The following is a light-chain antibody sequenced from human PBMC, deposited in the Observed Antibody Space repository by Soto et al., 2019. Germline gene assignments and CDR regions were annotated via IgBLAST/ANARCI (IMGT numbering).Light chain of an antibody. V-gene: IGKV3-20*01. J-gene: IGKJ5*01. Sequence: EIVLTQSPGTLSLSPGERATLSCRASQSVSSSYLAWYQQKPGQDPRLLIYGASSRATGIPDRFSGSGSGTEFTLTINSMQSEDFAVYYCQQYNNWPITFGQGTRVEIK. CDR1: QSVSSSY. CDR2: GAS. CDR3: QQYNNWPIT.